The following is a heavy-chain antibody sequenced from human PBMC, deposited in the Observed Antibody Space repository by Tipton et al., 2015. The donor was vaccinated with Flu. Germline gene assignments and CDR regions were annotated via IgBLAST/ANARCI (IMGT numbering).Heavy chain of an antibody. V-gene: IGHV4-39*07. CDR2: INHSGST. CDR1: GGSISSSSYY. Sequence: TLSLTCTVSGGSISSSSYYWGWIRQPPGKGLEWIGEINHSGSTNYNPSLKSRVTISVDTSKNQFSLKLSSVTAADTAVYYCARVGPGYSSSRSYYYYYYMDVWGKGTTVTVSS. CDR3: ARVGPGYSSSRSYYYYYYMDV. J-gene: IGHJ6*03. D-gene: IGHD6-13*01.